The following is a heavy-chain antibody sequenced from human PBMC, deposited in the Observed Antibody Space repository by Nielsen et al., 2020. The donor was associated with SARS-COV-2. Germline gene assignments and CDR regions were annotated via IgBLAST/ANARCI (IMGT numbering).Heavy chain of an antibody. Sequence: ASVKVSCKASGYTFTSYDINWVRQATGQELEWMGWMNPNSGNTGYAQKFKGRVTMTRDTSISTAYMELSSLTSEDTAVYYCARRADYYDSSAYYYWGQGILVTVSS. CDR1: GYTFTSYD. CDR3: ARRADYYDSSAYYY. CDR2: MNPNSGNT. J-gene: IGHJ4*02. V-gene: IGHV1-8*01. D-gene: IGHD3-22*01.